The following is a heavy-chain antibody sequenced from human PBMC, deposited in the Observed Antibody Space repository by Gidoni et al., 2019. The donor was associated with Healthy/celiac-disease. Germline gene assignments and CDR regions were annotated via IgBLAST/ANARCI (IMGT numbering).Heavy chain of an antibody. CDR3: ARVLVTTIFGVVIIRNFNFDY. D-gene: IGHD3-3*01. CDR1: GGSCSGDY. CDR2: INHSGST. Sequence: QVQLQQWGAGLLKPSETLSLTCAVYGGSCSGDYGSWIRQPPGKGLEWIGEINHSGSTNYTPSLKSRVTISVDTSKNQFSLKLSSVTAADTAVYYCARVLVTTIFGVVIIRNFNFDYWGQGTLVTVSS. J-gene: IGHJ4*02. V-gene: IGHV4-34*01.